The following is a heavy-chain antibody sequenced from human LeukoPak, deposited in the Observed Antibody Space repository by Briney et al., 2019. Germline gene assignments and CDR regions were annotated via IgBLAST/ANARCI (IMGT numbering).Heavy chain of an antibody. CDR2: INQSGST. CDR1: GGSFSGYY. D-gene: IGHD3-3*01. CDR3: ARVDFGVSAGESYYSYYMDV. Sequence: SETLSLTCAVYGGSFSGYYWSWIRQPPGKGLEWIGEINQSGSTNYNASLKSRVTISVDTSKNQFSLILSSVTAADTAVYYCARVDFGVSAGESYYSYYMDVWGQGNTVTVSS. J-gene: IGHJ6*03. V-gene: IGHV4-34*01.